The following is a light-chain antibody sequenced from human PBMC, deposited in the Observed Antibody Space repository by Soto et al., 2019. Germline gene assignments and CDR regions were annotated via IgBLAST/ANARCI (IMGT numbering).Light chain of an antibody. V-gene: IGKV3-20*01. Sequence: EIEVTQSPGTLSLSPEERATLSCRASQSVSSSYLAWYQQKPGQAPRLLIYGASSRATGIPDRFSGSGSGTDFTLTISRLEPEDFAVYYCQQYGSSFTFGPGTKVDIK. CDR1: QSVSSSY. CDR2: GAS. CDR3: QQYGSSFT. J-gene: IGKJ3*01.